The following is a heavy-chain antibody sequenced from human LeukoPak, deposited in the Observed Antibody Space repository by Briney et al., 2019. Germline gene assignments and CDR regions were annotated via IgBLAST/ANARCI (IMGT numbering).Heavy chain of an antibody. V-gene: IGHV3-30*18. D-gene: IGHD3-10*01. CDR3: AKIRVRGVHYFDY. J-gene: IGHJ4*02. CDR2: ISYDGSDE. CDR1: GFVFGTYA. Sequence: GGSLRLSCAASGFVFGTYAMHWVRQAPGKGLECVSMISYDGSDEYYADSVKGRFAISRDNSKGTLYLQMNSLRPEDTAVYYCAKIRVRGVHYFDYWGQGTQVTVPS.